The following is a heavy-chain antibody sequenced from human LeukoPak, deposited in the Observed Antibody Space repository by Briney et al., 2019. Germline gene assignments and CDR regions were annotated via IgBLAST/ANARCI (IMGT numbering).Heavy chain of an antibody. CDR3: ARDHIDDYSNYYYYYYMDV. J-gene: IGHJ6*03. D-gene: IGHD4-11*01. Sequence: ASVKVSCKASGGTFSSYAISWVRQAPGQGLEWMGGIIPIFGTANYAQKFQGRVTITTDESTSTAYMELSSLRSEDTAVYYCARDHIDDYSNYYYYYYMDVWGKGTTVTVSS. CDR2: IIPIFGTA. CDR1: GGTFSSYA. V-gene: IGHV1-69*05.